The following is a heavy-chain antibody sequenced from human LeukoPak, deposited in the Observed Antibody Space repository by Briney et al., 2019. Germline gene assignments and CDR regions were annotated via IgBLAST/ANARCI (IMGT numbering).Heavy chain of an antibody. J-gene: IGHJ5*02. CDR1: GGSISSGSYY. D-gene: IGHD2-15*01. CDR3: ARGIYCGGGSCYRLNWFDP. CDR2: IYTSGST. Sequence: SQTLSLTCTVSGGSISSGSYYWSWIRQPAGKGLEWIGRIYTSGSTNYNPSLKSRVTISVDTSKNQYSLKLSSVTAADTAVYYCARGIYCGGGSCYRLNWFDPWGQGTLVTVSS. V-gene: IGHV4-61*02.